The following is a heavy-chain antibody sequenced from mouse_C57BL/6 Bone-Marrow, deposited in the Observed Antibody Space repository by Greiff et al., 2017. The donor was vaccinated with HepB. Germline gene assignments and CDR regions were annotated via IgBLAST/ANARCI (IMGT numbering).Heavy chain of an antibody. J-gene: IGHJ1*03. CDR1: GYTFTSYW. D-gene: IGHD4-1*01. CDR3: ARGGTGTWYFDV. CDR2: INPSNGGT. Sequence: QVQLQQPGTELVKPGASVKLSCKASGYTFTSYWMHWVKQRPGQGLEWVGNINPSNGGTNYNEKFKSKATLTVDKSSSTAYMQLSSLTSEDSAVYYCARGGTGTWYFDVWGTGTTVTVSS. V-gene: IGHV1-53*01.